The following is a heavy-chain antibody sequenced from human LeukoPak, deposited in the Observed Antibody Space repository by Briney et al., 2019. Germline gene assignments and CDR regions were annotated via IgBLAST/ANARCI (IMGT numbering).Heavy chain of an antibody. J-gene: IGHJ6*04. CDR3: AELGITMIGGV. CDR2: ISSSGSTI. CDR1: GFTLSSYE. V-gene: IGHV3-48*03. D-gene: IGHD3-10*02. Sequence: GGSLRLSCIVSGFTLSSYEMNWVRQAPGKGLEWVSYISSSGSTIYYADSVKGRFTISRDNAKNSLCLQMYSLRAEDTAVYYCAELGITMIGGVWGKGTTVTISS.